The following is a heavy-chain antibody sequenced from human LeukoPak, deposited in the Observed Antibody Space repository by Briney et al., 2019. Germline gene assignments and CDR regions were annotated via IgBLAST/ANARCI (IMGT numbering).Heavy chain of an antibody. CDR2: ISWNTGII. V-gene: IGHV3-9*01. Sequence: PGGSLRLSCEASGFIFDDYAMNWVRQAPGKGLEWVAAISWNTGIIGYADSVQGRFTISRDNAKNTLFLQMNSLRTEDTAMYYCAKEGTSQENHYFDNWGLGTLVIVSS. J-gene: IGHJ4*02. CDR3: AKEGTSQENHYFDN. D-gene: IGHD1-14*01. CDR1: GFIFDDYA.